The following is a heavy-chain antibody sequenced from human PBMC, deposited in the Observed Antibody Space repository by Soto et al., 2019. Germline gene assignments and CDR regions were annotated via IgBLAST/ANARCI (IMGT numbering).Heavy chain of an antibody. CDR3: ARLLGETGPPLNAFDS. CDR1: GYSFTSYW. J-gene: IGHJ3*02. CDR2: IYPGDSDT. Sequence: GESLKISCKGSGYSFTSYWIGWVRQMPGKGLEWMGIIYPGDSDTRYSPSFQGQVTISADKSISTAYLQWSSLKASDTAMSYCARLLGETGPPLNAFDSWGQGTMVTVAS. V-gene: IGHV5-51*01. D-gene: IGHD3-10*01.